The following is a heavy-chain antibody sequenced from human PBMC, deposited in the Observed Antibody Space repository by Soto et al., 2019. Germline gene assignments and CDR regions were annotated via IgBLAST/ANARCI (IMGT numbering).Heavy chain of an antibody. J-gene: IGHJ1*01. CDR1: GGSISSYY. Sequence: SETLSLTCTVSGGSISSYYWSWIRQPPGKGLEWIGYIYYSGSTNYNPSLKSRVTISVDTSKNQFSLKLSSVTAADTAVYYCARAYGDFGAEYFQHWGQGTLVTVS. V-gene: IGHV4-59*01. CDR2: IYYSGST. CDR3: ARAYGDFGAEYFQH. D-gene: IGHD4-17*01.